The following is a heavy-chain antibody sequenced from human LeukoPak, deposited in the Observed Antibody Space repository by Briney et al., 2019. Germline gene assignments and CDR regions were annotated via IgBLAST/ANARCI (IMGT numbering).Heavy chain of an antibody. D-gene: IGHD3-16*01. V-gene: IGHV3-33*08. CDR2: TWDDGSKH. CDR3: ARGGLEELSLLFLDS. Sequence: GGSLRLSCAASGFTFTNYGMHWVRQAPGKGLEWVALTWDDGSKHYYADSVKGRFTISRDNSENTLTLHMNSLRSEDTAVYYCARGGLEELSLLFLDSWGQGTLVTVSS. CDR1: GFTFTNYG. J-gene: IGHJ4*02.